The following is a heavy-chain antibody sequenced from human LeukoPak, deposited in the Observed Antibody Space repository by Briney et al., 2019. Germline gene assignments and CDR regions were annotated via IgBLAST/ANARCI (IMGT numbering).Heavy chain of an antibody. J-gene: IGHJ4*02. D-gene: IGHD4-17*01. V-gene: IGHV3-11*06. CDR3: ARTVNGGYLIDY. Sequence: GRFTISRDNAKNSLYLQMDSLRDEDTAVYYCARTVNGGYLIDYWGQGTLVTVSS.